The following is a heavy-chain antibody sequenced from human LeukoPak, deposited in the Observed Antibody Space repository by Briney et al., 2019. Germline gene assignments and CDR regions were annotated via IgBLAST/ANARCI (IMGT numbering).Heavy chain of an antibody. CDR2: IIPLFCTA. CDR3: ARDSYSSGWSPGGDFDI. CDR1: GGTFSSYA. D-gene: IGHD6-19*01. J-gene: IGHJ3*02. Sequence: ASVKVSCKASGGTFSSYAISWVREAPGQGLEWMGGIIPLFCTANYAQKFQGRVTIPADESTSPAYMELSSLTSEDTAVYYCARDSYSSGWSPGGDFDIWGQGTMVTVSS. V-gene: IGHV1-69*13.